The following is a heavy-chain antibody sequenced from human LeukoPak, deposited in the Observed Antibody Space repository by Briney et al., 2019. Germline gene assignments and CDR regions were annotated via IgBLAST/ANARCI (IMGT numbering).Heavy chain of an antibody. V-gene: IGHV4-34*01. J-gene: IGHJ4*02. CDR2: INHSGST. Sequence: PSETLSLTFAVYGGSFSGYCWSWIRPPPGKGLEWIGEINHSGSTNYNPSLKSRVTISVDTSKNQFSLKLSSVTAADTAVYYCARAARRSYYNGWGQGTLVTVSS. CDR1: GGSFSGYC. CDR3: ARAARRSYYNG. D-gene: IGHD3-10*01.